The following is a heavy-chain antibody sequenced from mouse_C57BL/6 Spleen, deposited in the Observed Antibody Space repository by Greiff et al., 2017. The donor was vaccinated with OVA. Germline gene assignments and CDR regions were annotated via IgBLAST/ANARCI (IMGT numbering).Heavy chain of an antibody. D-gene: IGHD1-1*01. CDR2: IRSKSNNYAT. CDR3: VSGGLYYGSSYVWYFDV. V-gene: IGHV10-1*01. CDR1: GFSFNTYA. Sequence: EVQLVESGGGLVQPKGSLKLSCAASGFSFNTYAMNWVRQAPGKGLELVARIRSKSNNYATYYADSVKDRFTISRDDSESMLYLQMNNLKTEDTAMYYCVSGGLYYGSSYVWYFDVWGTGTTVTVSS. J-gene: IGHJ1*03.